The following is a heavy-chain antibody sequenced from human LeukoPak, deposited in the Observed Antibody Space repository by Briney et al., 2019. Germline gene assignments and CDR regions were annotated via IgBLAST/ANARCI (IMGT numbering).Heavy chain of an antibody. Sequence: SETLSLTCTVSGGSISSSSYYWGWIRQPPGKGLEWIGYIYYSGSTNYNPSLKSRVTISVDTSKNQFSLKLSSVTAADTAVYYCARLNLPATVGALDIWGQGTMVTVSS. CDR1: GGSISSSSYY. V-gene: IGHV4-61*05. J-gene: IGHJ3*02. CDR3: ARLNLPATVGALDI. D-gene: IGHD2-2*01. CDR2: IYYSGST.